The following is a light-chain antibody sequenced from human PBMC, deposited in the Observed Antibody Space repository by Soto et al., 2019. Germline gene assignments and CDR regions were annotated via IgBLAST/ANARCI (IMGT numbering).Light chain of an antibody. V-gene: IGKV3-11*01. Sequence: EIVLTQSPATLSLSPGERATLSCRASQSVGTNLAWYQHNPGQAPRLLIFDASTRATGIPARFSGSGSGTDFTVTISSQEPEDCAVYYCQQRDNWPNTFGQGTKLEIK. CDR3: QQRDNWPNT. CDR1: QSVGTN. CDR2: DAS. J-gene: IGKJ2*01.